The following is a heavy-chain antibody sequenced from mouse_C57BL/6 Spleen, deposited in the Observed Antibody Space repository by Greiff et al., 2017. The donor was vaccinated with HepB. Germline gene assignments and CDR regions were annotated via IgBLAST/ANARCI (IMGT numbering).Heavy chain of an antibody. J-gene: IGHJ3*01. CDR2: ISSGSSTI. V-gene: IGHV5-17*01. Sequence: EVHLVESGGGLVKPGGSLKLSCAASGFTFSDYGMHWVRQAPEKGLEWVAYISSGSSTIYYADTVKGRFTISRDNAKNTLFLQMTSLRSEDTAMYYCARGGYYGSSSFAYWGQGTLVTVSA. CDR1: GFTFSDYG. CDR3: ARGGYYGSSSFAY. D-gene: IGHD1-1*01.